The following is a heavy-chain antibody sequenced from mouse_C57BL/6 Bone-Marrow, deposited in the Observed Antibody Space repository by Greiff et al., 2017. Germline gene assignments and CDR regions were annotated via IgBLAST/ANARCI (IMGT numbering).Heavy chain of an antibody. V-gene: IGHV1-55*01. Sequence: QVQLQQPGAELVKPGASVKMSCKASGYTFTSYWITWVKQRPGQGLEWIGDIYPGSGSTNYNEKFKSKATLTVDTSSSTAYMQLSSLTSEDSAVYYCARRLEAYDGYYYYAMDYWGQGTSGTVSS. J-gene: IGHJ4*01. CDR3: ARRLEAYDGYYYYAMDY. CDR2: IYPGSGST. D-gene: IGHD2-3*01. CDR1: GYTFTSYW.